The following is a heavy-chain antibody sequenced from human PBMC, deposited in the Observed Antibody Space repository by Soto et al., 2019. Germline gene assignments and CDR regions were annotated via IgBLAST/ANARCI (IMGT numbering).Heavy chain of an antibody. Sequence: GASVKVSCKASGYTFTSYGISWVRQEPGQGLEWMGWISAYNGNTNYAQKLQGRVTMTTDTSTSTAYMELRSLRSDDTAVYYCARSTIFGVIGQFDPWGQGTLVTVSS. CDR2: ISAYNGNT. V-gene: IGHV1-18*01. J-gene: IGHJ5*02. CDR3: ARSTIFGVIGQFDP. D-gene: IGHD3-3*01. CDR1: GYTFTSYG.